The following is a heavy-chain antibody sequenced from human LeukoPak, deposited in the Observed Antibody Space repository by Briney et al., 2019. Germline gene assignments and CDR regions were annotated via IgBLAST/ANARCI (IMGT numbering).Heavy chain of an antibody. V-gene: IGHV4-39*01. CDR1: GFTVSSNY. CDR3: ARHTYGSGSYYDNWFDP. J-gene: IGHJ5*02. CDR2: IYYSGST. D-gene: IGHD3-10*01. Sequence: GSLRLSCAASGFTVSSNYMSWVRQPPGKGLEWIGSIYYSGSTYYNPSLKSRVAISVDTSKNQFSLKLSSVTAADTAVYYCARHTYGSGSYYDNWFDPWGQGTLVTVSS.